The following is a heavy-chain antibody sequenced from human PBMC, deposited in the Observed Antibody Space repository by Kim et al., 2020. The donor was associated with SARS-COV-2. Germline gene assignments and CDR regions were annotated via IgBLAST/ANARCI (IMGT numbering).Heavy chain of an antibody. CDR3: ARVPHVEMATIGLYGMDV. CDR1: GDSVSSNSAA. Sequence: SQTLSLTRAISGDSVSSNSAAWNWIRQSPSRGLEWLGRTYYRSKWYNDYAVSVKSRITINPDTSKNQFSLQLNSVTPEDTAVYYCARVPHVEMATIGLYGMDVWGQGTTVTVSS. J-gene: IGHJ6*02. D-gene: IGHD5-12*01. CDR2: TYYRSKWYN. V-gene: IGHV6-1*01.